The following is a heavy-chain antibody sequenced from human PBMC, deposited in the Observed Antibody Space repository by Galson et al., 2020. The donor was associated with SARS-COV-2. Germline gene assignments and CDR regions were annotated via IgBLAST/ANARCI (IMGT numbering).Heavy chain of an antibody. Sequence: SETLSLTCAVSGFSISSGGYSWTWIRQPPGKALEWIGYIYQSGATQYNPSLKSRLTISVDRSKNQLSLDLRSVNVADSAVYYCARRYTYGLSPYWYFDLWGPGTLFTVSS. CDR1: GFSISSGGYS. J-gene: IGHJ2*01. V-gene: IGHV4-30-2*01. D-gene: IGHD5-18*01. CDR3: ARRYTYGLSPYWYFDL. CDR2: IYQSGAT.